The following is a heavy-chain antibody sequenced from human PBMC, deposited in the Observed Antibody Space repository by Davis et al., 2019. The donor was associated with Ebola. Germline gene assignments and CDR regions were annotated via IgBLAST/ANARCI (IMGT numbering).Heavy chain of an antibody. CDR3: AKDTSNIWFDI. D-gene: IGHD1-26*01. V-gene: IGHV3-30*18. Sequence: GGSLRLSCAASRLSFSSYGMHWVRQAPAKGLEWVALISNDGDNKFYADSVKGRFTISRDNSKNTLYLQMNGLRVEDTAIYYCAKDTSNIWFDIWGQGTNVTVSS. CDR1: RLSFSSYG. J-gene: IGHJ3*02. CDR2: ISNDGDNK.